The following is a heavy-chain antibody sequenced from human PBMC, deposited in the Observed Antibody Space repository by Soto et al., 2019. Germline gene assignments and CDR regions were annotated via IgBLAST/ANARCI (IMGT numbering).Heavy chain of an antibody. CDR3: ARDLAARHDAFDI. D-gene: IGHD6-6*01. CDR1: GDSVSSNSAA. J-gene: IGHJ3*02. V-gene: IGHV6-1*01. Sequence: SQTLSLTCAISGDSVSSNSAAWNRIRQSPSRGLEWLGRTYYRSKWYNDYAVSVKSRITINPDTSKNQFSLQLNSVTPEDTAVYYCARDLAARHDAFDIWGQGTMVTVSS. CDR2: TYYRSKWYN.